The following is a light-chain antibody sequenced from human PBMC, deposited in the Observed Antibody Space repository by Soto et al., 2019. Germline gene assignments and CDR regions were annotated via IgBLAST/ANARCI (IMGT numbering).Light chain of an antibody. CDR3: QQYNNWRT. J-gene: IGKJ1*01. CDR2: GAS. CDR1: QIISNN. Sequence: EIVMTQSPATLSVSPGERATLSCRASQIISNNLAWYQQKRGQAPRLLIYGASTRATGIPARFSGSGSGTEFTLTISSLQSEDFAFYYCQQYNNWRTFGQGTKVEI. V-gene: IGKV3-15*01.